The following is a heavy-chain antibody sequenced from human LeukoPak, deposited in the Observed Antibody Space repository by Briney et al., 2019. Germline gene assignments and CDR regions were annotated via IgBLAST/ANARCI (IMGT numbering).Heavy chain of an antibody. Sequence: GGSLRLSCAASGFTFSSYSMNWVRQAPGKGLEWVSSISSSSSYIYYADSVKGRFTISRDSAKNSLYLQMNSLRAEDTAVYYCARGIAAASGAFDIWGQGTMVTVSS. CDR3: ARGIAAASGAFDI. CDR1: GFTFSSYS. D-gene: IGHD6-13*01. CDR2: ISSSSSYI. J-gene: IGHJ3*02. V-gene: IGHV3-21*01.